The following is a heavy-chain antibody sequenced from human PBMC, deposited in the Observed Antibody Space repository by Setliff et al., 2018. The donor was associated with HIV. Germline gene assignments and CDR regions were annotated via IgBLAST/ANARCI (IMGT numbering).Heavy chain of an antibody. J-gene: IGHJ3*02. Sequence: GGSLRLSCAASGFTFSSYEMNWVRQAPGKGLEWLSYIGSSGNIMYYADSVKGRFTISRDNAKNSLYLQMNSLRADDTAVYYCAIALYYYDSFYAFDIWGQGTMVTVSS. V-gene: IGHV3-48*03. CDR3: AIALYYYDSFYAFDI. CDR2: IGSSGNIM. CDR1: GFTFSSYE. D-gene: IGHD3-22*01.